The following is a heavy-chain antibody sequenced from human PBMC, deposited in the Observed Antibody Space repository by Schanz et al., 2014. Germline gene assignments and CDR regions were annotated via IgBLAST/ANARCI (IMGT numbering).Heavy chain of an antibody. J-gene: IGHJ4*02. D-gene: IGHD6-13*01. V-gene: IGHV1-2*06. CDR2: ISPNSGDT. CDR1: GRTFIVYH. CDR3: ARVYRWQHILGHFDS. Sequence: QVQLAQSGAEVKKPGASMKVSCKASGRTFIVYHVLHWVRQAPGQGLEWMGRISPNSGDTHSAQKFQGRVTMTWDRSISTANMELSRLRSDDTAVYYCARVYRWQHILGHFDSWGQGSLVTVSS.